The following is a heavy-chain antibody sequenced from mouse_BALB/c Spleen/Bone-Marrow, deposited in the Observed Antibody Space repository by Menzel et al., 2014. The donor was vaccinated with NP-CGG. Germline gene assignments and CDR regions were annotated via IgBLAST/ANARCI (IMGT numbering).Heavy chain of an antibody. V-gene: IGHV4-2*02. CDR1: GFDFSRYW. CDR2: INPGSSTI. CDR3: ARLGNYVYHDN. J-gene: IGHJ2*01. Sequence: EVKVVESGGGLVEPGGSLNLACVASGFDFSRYWMSWARRAPGKGQEWIGEINPGSSTINYSPSLKDKFIISRDNAKNTLYLQMSKVRSEDTALYYCARLGNYVYHDNWGQGTTLTVSS. D-gene: IGHD1-2*01.